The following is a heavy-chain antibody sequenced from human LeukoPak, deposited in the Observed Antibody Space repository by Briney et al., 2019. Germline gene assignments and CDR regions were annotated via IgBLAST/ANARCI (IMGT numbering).Heavy chain of an antibody. CDR2: ISSSGSTI. Sequence: GGSLRLSCAASGFTFSSYETNWVRQAPGKGLEWVSYISSSGSTIYYADSVKGRFTISRDNAKNSLYLQMNSLRAEDTAVYYCARRYYYYGSGSYYRGGYGMDVWGQGTTVTVSS. V-gene: IGHV3-48*03. CDR1: GFTFSSYE. D-gene: IGHD3-10*01. CDR3: ARRYYYYGSGSYYRGGYGMDV. J-gene: IGHJ6*02.